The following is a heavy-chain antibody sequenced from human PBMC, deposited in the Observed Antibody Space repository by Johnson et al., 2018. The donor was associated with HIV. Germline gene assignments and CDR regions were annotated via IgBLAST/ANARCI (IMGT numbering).Heavy chain of an antibody. Sequence: QVQLVESGGGVVQPGRSLRLSCAASGFTFSSYGMHWVRQAPGKGLEWVAVISYDGSNKYYADSVKGRFTISRDNSKNTLYLQMNSLRAEDTAVYYCARRAYYYDSSGYYSHAFDIWGQGTMVTVSS. J-gene: IGHJ3*02. D-gene: IGHD3-22*01. CDR3: ARRAYYYDSSGYYSHAFDI. CDR1: GFTFSSYG. V-gene: IGHV3-30*03. CDR2: ISYDGSNK.